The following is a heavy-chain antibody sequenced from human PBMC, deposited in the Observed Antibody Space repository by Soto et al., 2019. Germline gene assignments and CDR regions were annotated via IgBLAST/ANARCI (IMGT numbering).Heavy chain of an antibody. CDR3: ARGGVYNWFEP. D-gene: IGHD2-8*01. V-gene: IGHV4-34*01. J-gene: IGHJ5*02. CDR2: INHSGST. CDR1: GGSFSGYY. Sequence: SETLSLTCAVYGGSFSGYYWSWIRQPPGKGLEWIGEINHSGSTNYNPSLKSRVTISVDTSKNQFSLKLSSVTAADTAVYYCARGGVYNWFEPWGQGTLVTVSS.